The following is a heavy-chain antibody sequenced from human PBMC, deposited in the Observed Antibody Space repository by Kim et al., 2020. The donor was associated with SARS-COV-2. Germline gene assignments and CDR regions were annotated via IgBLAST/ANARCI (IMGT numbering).Heavy chain of an antibody. J-gene: IGHJ3*02. CDR3: AKVGNWNYERNDAFDI. Sequence: SVKGRFTISRDNSKNTLYLQMNSLRAEDTAVYYCAKVGNWNYERNDAFDIWGQGTMVTVSS. V-gene: IGHV3-23*01. D-gene: IGHD1-7*01.